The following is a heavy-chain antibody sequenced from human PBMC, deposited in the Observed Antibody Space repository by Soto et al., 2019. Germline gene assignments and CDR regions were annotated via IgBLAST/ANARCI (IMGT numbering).Heavy chain of an antibody. D-gene: IGHD1-26*01. J-gene: IGHJ4*02. CDR1: GFTFSTYW. Sequence: GGSLRLSCAASGFTFSTYWMHWVRQAPGKGLVWVSRISGDGSSTSYADSVKGRFTISRDNARNTLFLQMNSLTAEDTAVYYCARGGMEPVDYWGQGTLVTISS. V-gene: IGHV3-74*01. CDR2: ISGDGSST. CDR3: ARGGMEPVDY.